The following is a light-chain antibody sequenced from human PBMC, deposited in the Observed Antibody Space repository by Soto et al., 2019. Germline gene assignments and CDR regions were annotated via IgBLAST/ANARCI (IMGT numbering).Light chain of an antibody. CDR3: SSYTSSSLYV. CDR1: SSDVGGYNY. J-gene: IGLJ1*01. CDR2: DVS. Sequence: QSALTQPASVSGSPGQSITISCTGTSSDVGGYNYVSWYQQHPGKAPKPMIYDVSNRPSGFSNRFSGSKSGNTASLTISGLQAEYDADYCCSSYTSSSLYVFGTGTKVTVL. V-gene: IGLV2-14*01.